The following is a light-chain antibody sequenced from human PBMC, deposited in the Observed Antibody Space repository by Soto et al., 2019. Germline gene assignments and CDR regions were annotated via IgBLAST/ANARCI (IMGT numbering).Light chain of an antibody. Sequence: EIMLTQSPGTLSLSPGERATLSCRASQSIANNDLAWYQQKPGQTPRLLIYGASSRATGISDRFSGSGSGTDFTLTIIRLEPEDFAVYYCQQYGSSPALTFGGGTKVEIK. V-gene: IGKV3-20*01. CDR2: GAS. CDR1: QSIANND. J-gene: IGKJ4*01. CDR3: QQYGSSPALT.